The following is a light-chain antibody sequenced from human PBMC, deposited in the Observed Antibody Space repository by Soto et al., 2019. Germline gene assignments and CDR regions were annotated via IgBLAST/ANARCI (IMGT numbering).Light chain of an antibody. Sequence: EIVLTQSPATLSLSPGKRATLSCSASQSISSHLAWYQQKPGQAPRLLMYDVSNRATDIPARFSGSGSGTDFTLTISSLEPEDFAVYYCQQRPNWPLTFGGGTKVEIK. CDR1: QSISSH. CDR2: DVS. J-gene: IGKJ4*01. CDR3: QQRPNWPLT. V-gene: IGKV3-11*01.